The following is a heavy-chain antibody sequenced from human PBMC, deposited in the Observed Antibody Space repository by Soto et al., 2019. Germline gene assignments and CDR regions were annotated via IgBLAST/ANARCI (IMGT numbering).Heavy chain of an antibody. CDR2: ISYDGSNK. Sequence: GGSLRLSCAASGFTFSSYGMHWVRQAPGKGLEWVAVISYDGSNKYYADSVKGRFTISRDNSKNTLYLQMSSLRAEDTAVYYCAKDKGKVTPFGMDVWGQGTTVTVSS. CDR3: AKDKGKVTPFGMDV. J-gene: IGHJ6*02. CDR1: GFTFSSYG. V-gene: IGHV3-30*18. D-gene: IGHD2-21*02.